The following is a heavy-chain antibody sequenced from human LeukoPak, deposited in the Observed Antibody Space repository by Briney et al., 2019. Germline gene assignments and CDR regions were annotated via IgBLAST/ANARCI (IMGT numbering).Heavy chain of an antibody. CDR1: GFTFSSYA. Sequence: GGSLRLSCAASGFTFSSYAMSWVRQAPGKGLEWVSAISGSGGSTYYADSVKGRFTISRDNSKNTQYLQMNSLRAEDTAVYYCAKRSSWYSYYYYGMDVWGQGTTVTVSS. D-gene: IGHD6-13*01. V-gene: IGHV3-23*01. CDR2: ISGSGGST. CDR3: AKRSSWYSYYYYGMDV. J-gene: IGHJ6*02.